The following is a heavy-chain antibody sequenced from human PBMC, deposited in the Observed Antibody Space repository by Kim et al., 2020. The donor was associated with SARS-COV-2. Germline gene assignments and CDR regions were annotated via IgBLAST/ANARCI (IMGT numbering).Heavy chain of an antibody. J-gene: IGHJ6*02. CDR3: ARDIGIVVVPAAIASGMDV. V-gene: IGHV3-30*07. D-gene: IGHD2-2*02. Sequence: GRFTISRDNSKNTLYLQMNSLRAEDTAVYYCARDIGIVVVPAAIASGMDVWGQGTTVTVSS.